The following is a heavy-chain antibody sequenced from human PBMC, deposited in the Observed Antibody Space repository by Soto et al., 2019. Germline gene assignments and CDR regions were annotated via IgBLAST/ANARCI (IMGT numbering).Heavy chain of an antibody. Sequence: AGSLRLSCSASGFTFSRYGMHCVLHAPGKGLEWVAVIWYDGSNKYYADSVKGRFTISRDNSKNTLYLQMNSLRAEDTAVYYCARDQAIFGVVITPVFDPWGQGTLVTVSS. V-gene: IGHV3-33*01. CDR2: IWYDGSNK. D-gene: IGHD3-3*01. J-gene: IGHJ5*02. CDR1: GFTFSRYG. CDR3: ARDQAIFGVVITPVFDP.